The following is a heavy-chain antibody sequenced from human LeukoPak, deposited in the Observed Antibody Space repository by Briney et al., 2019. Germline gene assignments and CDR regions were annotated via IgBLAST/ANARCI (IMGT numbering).Heavy chain of an antibody. CDR2: ITNDGSST. V-gene: IGHV3-74*01. Sequence: GGSLRLSCAASGLTFSSHWMHWVRHAPGKGLVWVSRITNDGSSTTYADSVRGRFTISRDNSMNTLFLQINSLRAEDTAVYYCAKDLPPCGSCHPFYFDSWGQGTLVTVSS. J-gene: IGHJ4*02. CDR3: AKDLPPCGSCHPFYFDS. CDR1: GLTFSSHW. D-gene: IGHD1-26*01.